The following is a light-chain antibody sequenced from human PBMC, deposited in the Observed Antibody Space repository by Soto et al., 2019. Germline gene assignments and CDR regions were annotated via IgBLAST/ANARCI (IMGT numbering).Light chain of an antibody. CDR2: WAS. J-gene: IGKJ2*01. CDR1: QSVLYSSNNKNY. V-gene: IGKV4-1*01. CDR3: QQYYSTPYT. Sequence: DIVMTQSPDSLAVSLGERATINCKSSQSVLYSSNNKNYLAWYQHKPGQPPKVAIYWASTREAGVPDRISGSGSATDFTLTISSLQAEDVAVYICQQYYSTPYTFGHGTKLEI.